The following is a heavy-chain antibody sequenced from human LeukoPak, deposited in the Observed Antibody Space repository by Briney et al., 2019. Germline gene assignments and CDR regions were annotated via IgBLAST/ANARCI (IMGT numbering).Heavy chain of an antibody. D-gene: IGHD2-15*01. V-gene: IGHV4-34*01. Sequence: PSETLSLTCTVSGGSISSYYWSWIRQPPGKGLEWIGGINHSGSTNYNPSLKSRVTISVDTSKNQFSLQLSSVTAAATAVYYCASSLHSPAPLLVDIVVVLAQYWGQGTLVTVSS. CDR1: GGSISSYY. J-gene: IGHJ4*02. CDR3: ASSLHSPAPLLVDIVVVLAQY. CDR2: INHSGST.